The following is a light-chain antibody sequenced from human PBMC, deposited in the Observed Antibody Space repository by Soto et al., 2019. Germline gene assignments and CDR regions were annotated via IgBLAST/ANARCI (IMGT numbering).Light chain of an antibody. CDR3: QQSHSTPWT. J-gene: IGKJ1*01. V-gene: IGKV1-39*01. CDR1: QSISTY. Sequence: DIQMTQSPSSLSASVGDRVTITCRASQSISTYLNWYQQNPGKAPKLLIHSASNLQSGVPSRFSGSGSGTDFTLTISILQPEDFTTYFCQQSHSTPWTFGQGTKVDIK. CDR2: SAS.